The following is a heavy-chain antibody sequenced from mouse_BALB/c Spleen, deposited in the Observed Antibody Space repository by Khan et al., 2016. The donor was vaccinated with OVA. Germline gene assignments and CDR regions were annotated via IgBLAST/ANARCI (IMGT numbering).Heavy chain of an antibody. J-gene: IGHJ2*01. CDR3: ASHNGHYFDY. V-gene: IGHV1-87*01. D-gene: IGHD1-1*02. Sequence: QVQLQQSGAELARPGASVKLSCKASGYTFTRYWMLWVKQRPGQGLEWIGAIYPGDGDTRYTQKFKGKATLTADKSSSTAYMHLSRLASDDSAVLYCASHNGHYFDYWGQGTTLTVSS. CDR2: IYPGDGDT. CDR1: GYTFTRYW.